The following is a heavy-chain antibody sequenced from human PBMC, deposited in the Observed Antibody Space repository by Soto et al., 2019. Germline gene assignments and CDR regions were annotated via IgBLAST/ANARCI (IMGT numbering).Heavy chain of an antibody. CDR1: GFTFSDYY. CDR3: ARGRTYYYDSSGPGPFDI. J-gene: IGHJ3*02. V-gene: IGHV3-11*01. CDR2: ISSSGSTI. D-gene: IGHD3-22*01. Sequence: GGSLRLSCAASGFTFSDYYMSWIRQAPGKGLEWVSYISSSGSTIYYADSVKGRFTISRDNAKNSLYLQMNSLRAEDTAVYYCARGRTYYYDSSGPGPFDIWGQGTMVTVSS.